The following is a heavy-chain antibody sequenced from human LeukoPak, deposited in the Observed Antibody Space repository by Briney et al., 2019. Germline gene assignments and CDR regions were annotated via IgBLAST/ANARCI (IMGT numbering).Heavy chain of an antibody. CDR3: ARHRPPAAAIGAPNDAFDI. J-gene: IGHJ3*02. Sequence: SETLSLTCTVSGGSISSYYWSWIRQPPGKGLEWIGYIYYSGSTNYNPSLKSRVTISVDTSKNQFSLKLSSVTAADTAVYYCARHRPPAAAIGAPNDAFDIWGQGTRVTVSS. V-gene: IGHV4-59*08. CDR2: IYYSGST. D-gene: IGHD2-2*01. CDR1: GGSISSYY.